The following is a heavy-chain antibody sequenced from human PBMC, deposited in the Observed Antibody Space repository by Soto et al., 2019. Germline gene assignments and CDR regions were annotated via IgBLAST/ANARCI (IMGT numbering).Heavy chain of an antibody. J-gene: IGHJ4*02. CDR2: IYYSGST. Sequence: SGTLSLTCTVSGGSIGSGDYYWSWIRQPPGKGLEWVGYIYYSGSTYYNPSLKSRVTISVDTSKNQFSLKLSSVTAADTAVYYCARDFPFSSYYYDSSGSKYYFDYWGQGTLVTVSS. V-gene: IGHV4-30-4*01. CDR3: ARDFPFSSYYYDSSGSKYYFDY. CDR1: GGSIGSGDYY. D-gene: IGHD3-22*01.